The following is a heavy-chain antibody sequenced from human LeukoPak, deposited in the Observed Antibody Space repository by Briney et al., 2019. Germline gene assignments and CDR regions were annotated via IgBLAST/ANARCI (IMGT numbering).Heavy chain of an antibody. CDR2: IIPIFGTA. Sequence: ASVKVSCKASGGTFSSYAISWVRQAPGQGLEWMGGIIPIFGTANYAQKFQGRVTITADESTSTAYMELSSLRSEDTAVYYCARTPRVPAAYYYYYMDVWGKGTTVAVSS. CDR3: ARTPRVPAAYYYYYMDV. CDR1: GGTFSSYA. V-gene: IGHV1-69*13. J-gene: IGHJ6*03. D-gene: IGHD2-2*01.